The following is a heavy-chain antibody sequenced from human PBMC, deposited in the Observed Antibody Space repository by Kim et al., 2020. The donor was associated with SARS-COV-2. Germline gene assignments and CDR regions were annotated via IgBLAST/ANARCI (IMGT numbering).Heavy chain of an antibody. CDR1: DGSISGSNYY. CDR3: ARHLRPHGMAV. V-gene: IGHV4-39*01. J-gene: IGHJ6*02. CDR2: FHHKSATT. Sequence: SETLSLTCTVSDGSISGSNYYLAWIRQPPGEGLEWIGTFHHKSATTNFNPSLKSRVTVSVDTSKNNFFLRLTSVTAADTAVYYCARHLRPHGMAVWGQGTTVTVSS.